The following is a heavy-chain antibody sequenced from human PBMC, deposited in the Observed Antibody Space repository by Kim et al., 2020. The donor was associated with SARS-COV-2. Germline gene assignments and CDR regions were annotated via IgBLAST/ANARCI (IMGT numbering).Heavy chain of an antibody. CDR2: FDPEDGET. CDR1: GYTLTELS. V-gene: IGHV1-24*01. CDR3: ATGGYSSGYFDY. D-gene: IGHD6-19*01. J-gene: IGHJ4*02. Sequence: ASVKVSCKVSGYTLTELSMHWVRQAPGKGLEWMGGFDPEDGETIYAQKFQGRVTMTEDTSTDTAYMELSSLRSEDTAVYYCATGGYSSGYFDYWGQGTLVTVSS.